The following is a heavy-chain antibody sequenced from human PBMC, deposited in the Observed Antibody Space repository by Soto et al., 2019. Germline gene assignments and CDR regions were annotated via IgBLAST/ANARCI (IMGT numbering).Heavy chain of an antibody. CDR1: GGTFSSYA. Sequence: QVQLVQSGAEVKKPGSSVKVSCKASGGTFSSYAISWVRQAPGQGLEWMGGINPIFGTANYAQKFQGRVTITADEPTSTAYIELSSLRSEDTAVYDCARDPRDVVDQYNWFAPWGQGSLVTVAS. D-gene: IGHD2-15*01. CDR2: INPIFGTA. V-gene: IGHV1-69*01. J-gene: IGHJ5*02. CDR3: ARDPRDVVDQYNWFAP.